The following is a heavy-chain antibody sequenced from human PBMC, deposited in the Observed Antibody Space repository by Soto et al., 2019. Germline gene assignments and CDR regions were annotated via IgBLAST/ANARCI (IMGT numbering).Heavy chain of an antibody. CDR1: GFTFSSYG. D-gene: IGHD6-13*01. Sequence: PGGSLRLSCAASGFTFSSYGMHWVRQAPGKGLEWVAVIWYDGSNKYYADSVKGRFTISRDNSKNTLYLQMNSLRAEDTAVYYCARDPYSSRTYGMDVWGQGTTVTVSS. V-gene: IGHV3-33*01. CDR2: IWYDGSNK. J-gene: IGHJ6*02. CDR3: ARDPYSSRTYGMDV.